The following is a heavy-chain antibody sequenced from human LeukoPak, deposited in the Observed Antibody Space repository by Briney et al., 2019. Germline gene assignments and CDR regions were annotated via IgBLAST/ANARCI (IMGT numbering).Heavy chain of an antibody. Sequence: GASVKVSCKASGGTFSSYAISWVRQAPGQGLEWMGRIIPILGIANYAQKFQGRVTITADKSTSTACMELSSLRSEDTAVYYCARGAVGAALIDYWGQGTLVTVSS. CDR3: ARGAVGAALIDY. CDR2: IIPILGIA. J-gene: IGHJ4*02. V-gene: IGHV1-69*04. D-gene: IGHD1-26*01. CDR1: GGTFSSYA.